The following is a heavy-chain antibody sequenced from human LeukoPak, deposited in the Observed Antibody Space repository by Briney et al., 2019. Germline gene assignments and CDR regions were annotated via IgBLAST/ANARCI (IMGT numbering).Heavy chain of an antibody. V-gene: IGHV3-48*01. CDR3: ARARGIAARSSLDY. J-gene: IGHJ4*02. Sequence: GGSLRLSCAASGFTFSSYSMNWVRQAPGKGLEWVSYISSSSSTIYYADSVKGRFTISRDNAKNSLYLQMNSLRAEDTAVYYCARARGIAARSSLDYWGQGTLVTVSS. CDR2: ISSSSSTI. CDR1: GFTFSSYS. D-gene: IGHD6-6*01.